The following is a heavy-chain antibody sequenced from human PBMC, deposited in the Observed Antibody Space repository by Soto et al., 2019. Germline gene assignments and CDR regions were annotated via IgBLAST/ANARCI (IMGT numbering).Heavy chain of an antibody. Sequence: PGRPLTLSCATSNFAFGSYCMNWVRQAPGKGLEWVANIKQDGSEKYYVDSVKGRFTISRDNSKNSLYLQMTSLRVEDTAEYYCASRVNSSSWSLFDYWGQGT. V-gene: IGHV3-7*01. CDR3: ASRVNSSSWSLFDY. J-gene: IGHJ4*02. D-gene: IGHD6-13*01. CDR2: IKQDGSEK. CDR1: NFAFGSYC.